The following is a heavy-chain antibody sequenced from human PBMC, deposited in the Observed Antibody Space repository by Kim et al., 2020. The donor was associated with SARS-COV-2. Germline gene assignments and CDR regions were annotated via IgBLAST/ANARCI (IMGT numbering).Heavy chain of an antibody. CDR1: GGSISSSSYY. V-gene: IGHV4-39*01. Sequence: SETLSLTCTVSGGSISSSSYYWGWIRQPPGKGLEWIGSIYYSGSTYYNPSLKSRVTISVDTSKNQFSLKLSSVTAADTAVYYCARRRGSYSSGWDFDYGGQGTLVTVSS. CDR3: ARRRGSYSSGWDFDY. CDR2: IYYSGST. J-gene: IGHJ4*02. D-gene: IGHD6-19*01.